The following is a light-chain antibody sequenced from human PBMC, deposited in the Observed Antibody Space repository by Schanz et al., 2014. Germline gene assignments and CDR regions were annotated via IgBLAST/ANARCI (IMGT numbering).Light chain of an antibody. J-gene: IGLJ1*01. CDR2: SNN. CDR1: SSNIGSNT. CDR3: SSYGGNLGV. Sequence: QSVLTQPPSASGTPGQRVTISCSGSSSNIGSNTVNWYQQLPGTAPKLLIYSNNQRPSGVPDRFSGSKSGNTASLTVSGLQAEDEADYYCSSYGGNLGVFGTGTKLTVL. V-gene: IGLV1-44*01.